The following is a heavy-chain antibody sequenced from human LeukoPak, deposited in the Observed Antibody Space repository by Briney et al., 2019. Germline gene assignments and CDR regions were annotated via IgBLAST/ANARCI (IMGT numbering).Heavy chain of an antibody. CDR1: GFSFNTHA. Sequence: GGSLRLSCAASGFSFNTHAMTWVRQAPEKGLEWVSTISSSGGDTYYADSVKGRFTISRDNSKSGLYLQMTNLRPEDTAPYYCAKDQAYDSSGYIFDYWGQGTLVTVSS. V-gene: IGHV3-23*01. J-gene: IGHJ4*02. D-gene: IGHD3-22*01. CDR2: ISSSGGDT. CDR3: AKDQAYDSSGYIFDY.